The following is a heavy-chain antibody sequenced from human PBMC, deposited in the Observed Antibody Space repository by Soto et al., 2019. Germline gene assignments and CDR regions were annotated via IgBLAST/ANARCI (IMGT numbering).Heavy chain of an antibody. J-gene: IGHJ4*02. CDR1: GSYISPYS. D-gene: IGHD3-16*02. CDR3: ARHKEHTYRAFLGY. Sequence: LETLSLTCTVSGSYISPYSWSWIRQVPGKGLEWIGHTHNNGRTTYIYSPSLKSRVTISVDTSKNQFSLPLRSVTAADTAVYFCARHKEHTYRAFLGYWGQGILVTVSS. V-gene: IGHV4-59*01. CDR2: THNNGRTTY.